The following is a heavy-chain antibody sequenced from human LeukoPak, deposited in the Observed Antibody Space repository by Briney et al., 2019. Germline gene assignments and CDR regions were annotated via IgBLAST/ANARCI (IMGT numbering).Heavy chain of an antibody. CDR2: IYSGGST. CDR3: TKPWDRRSSSWYYYPMAV. Sequence: PGGSLRLSCAASGFTVSSNYMSWVRQAPGKGLEWVSVIYSGGSTYYADSVKGRFTISRDNLNNALYLQMNSVRTEDTAVYYCTKPWDRRSSSWYYYPMAVWGPGTAVIVSS. V-gene: IGHV3-66*01. CDR1: GFTVSSNY. J-gene: IGHJ6*02. D-gene: IGHD6-6*01.